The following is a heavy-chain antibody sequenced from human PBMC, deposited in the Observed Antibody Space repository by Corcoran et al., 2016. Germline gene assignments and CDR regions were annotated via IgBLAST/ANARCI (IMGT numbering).Heavy chain of an antibody. D-gene: IGHD3-3*01. Sequence: EVQLLESGGGLVQPGGSLRLSCSASGFTFSSYAMSWVRQAPGKGLEWVSAISGSGGSTYYADSVKGRFTISRDNSKNTLYLQMNSLRAEDTGVYYCAKAGDYYDFWSGYYVLGEFEPFYYGMDVWGQGTTVTVSS. J-gene: IGHJ6*02. CDR2: ISGSGGST. V-gene: IGHV3-23*01. CDR3: AKAGDYYDFWSGYYVLGEFEPFYYGMDV. CDR1: GFTFSSYA.